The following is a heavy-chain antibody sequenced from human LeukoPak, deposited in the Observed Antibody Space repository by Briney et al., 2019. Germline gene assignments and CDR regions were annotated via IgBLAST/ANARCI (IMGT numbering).Heavy chain of an antibody. CDR3: AKAFTTATIFGVVIHYFDC. V-gene: IGHV3-23*01. Sequence: GGSLRLSCAASGFTFSSYAMSWVPPAPGKGREWGSAISGSGGSTYYADSVKGRFTIARDNSKNTLYLQMNSLRAEDTAVYYCAKAFTTATIFGVVIHYFDCWGEGAMVSVCS. CDR2: ISGSGGST. D-gene: IGHD3-3*01. CDR1: GFTFSSYA. J-gene: IGHJ4*02.